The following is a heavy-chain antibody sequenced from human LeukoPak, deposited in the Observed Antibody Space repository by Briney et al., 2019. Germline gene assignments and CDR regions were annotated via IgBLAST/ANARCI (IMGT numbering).Heavy chain of an antibody. CDR3: ASYYYGSGSYAFDY. CDR2: ISSSSYI. CDR1: GFTFRSYS. V-gene: IGHV3-21*01. D-gene: IGHD3-10*01. Sequence: GGSLRLSCAASGFTFRSYSMNWVRQAPGKGLEWVSSISSSSYIYYADSVKGRFTISRDNAKNSLYLQMNSLRAEDTAVYYCASYYYGSGSYAFDYWGQGTLVTVSS. J-gene: IGHJ4*02.